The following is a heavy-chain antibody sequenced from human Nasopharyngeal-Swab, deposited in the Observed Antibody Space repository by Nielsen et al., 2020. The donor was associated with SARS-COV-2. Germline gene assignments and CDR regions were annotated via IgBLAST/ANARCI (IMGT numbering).Heavy chain of an antibody. Sequence: GESLKISCAASGFTFSSYSMNWVRQAPGKGLEWVSSISSSSSYIYYADSVKGRLIISRDNAKNSLYLQMNSLRAEDTAVYYCARGAPYSSSSGDFDYWGQGTLVTVSS. J-gene: IGHJ4*02. D-gene: IGHD6-6*01. CDR1: GFTFSSYS. V-gene: IGHV3-21*01. CDR3: ARGAPYSSSSGDFDY. CDR2: ISSSSSYI.